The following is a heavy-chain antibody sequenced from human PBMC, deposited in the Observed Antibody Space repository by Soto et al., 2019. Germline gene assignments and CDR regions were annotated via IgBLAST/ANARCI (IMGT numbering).Heavy chain of an antibody. D-gene: IGHD3-22*01. CDR1: GFTFCSYA. CDR2: ISGSGGST. V-gene: IGHV3-23*01. Sequence: GGALRLSCAASGFTFCSYAMSWVRPAPGKGLEWVSAISGSGGSTYYADSVKGRFTISRDNSKNTLYLQMNSLRAGDTAVYYCAKEVLPYYYDDSGSFWGQGTLVTVSS. J-gene: IGHJ4*02. CDR3: AKEVLPYYYDDSGSF.